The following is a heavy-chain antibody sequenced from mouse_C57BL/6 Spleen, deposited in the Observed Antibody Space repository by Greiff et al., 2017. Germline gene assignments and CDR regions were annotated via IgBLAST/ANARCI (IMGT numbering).Heavy chain of an antibody. CDR2: INPNNGGT. Sequence: VQLQQSGPELVKPGASVKIPCKASGYTFTDYNMDWVKQSHGKSLEWIGDINPNNGGTIYNQKFKGKATLTVDKSSSTAYMELRSLTSEDTAVYYCARSSYDYGGVWFAYWGQGTLVTVSA. J-gene: IGHJ3*01. CDR3: ARSSYDYGGVWFAY. V-gene: IGHV1-18*01. D-gene: IGHD2-4*01. CDR1: GYTFTDYN.